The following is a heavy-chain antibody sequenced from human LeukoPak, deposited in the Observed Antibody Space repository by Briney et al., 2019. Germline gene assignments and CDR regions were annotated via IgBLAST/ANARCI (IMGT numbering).Heavy chain of an antibody. CDR3: AKDRGRWLQFDAFDI. V-gene: IGHV3-43*01. J-gene: IGHJ3*02. CDR1: GFTFDDFT. CDR2: ISWDGGST. D-gene: IGHD5-24*01. Sequence: PGGSLRLSCAVSGFTFDDFTMHWARQAPGKGLEWVSVISWDGGSTYYADSVKGRFTISRDNSKNSLYLQMNSLRTEDTALYYCAKDRGRWLQFDAFDIWGQGTMVTVSS.